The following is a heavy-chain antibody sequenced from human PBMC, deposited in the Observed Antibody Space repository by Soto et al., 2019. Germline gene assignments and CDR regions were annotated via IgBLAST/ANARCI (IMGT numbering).Heavy chain of an antibody. CDR1: GYTFTGYY. D-gene: IGHD2-2*01. CDR2: INPNSGGT. V-gene: IGHV1-2*04. Sequence: GASVKVSCKASGYTFTGYYMHWVRQAPGQGLEWMGWINPNSGGTNYAQKFQGWVTMTRDTSISTAYMELSRLRSDDTAVYYCARSYCSSTSCYGDFDYWGQGTLVTVSS. CDR3: ARSYCSSTSCYGDFDY. J-gene: IGHJ4*02.